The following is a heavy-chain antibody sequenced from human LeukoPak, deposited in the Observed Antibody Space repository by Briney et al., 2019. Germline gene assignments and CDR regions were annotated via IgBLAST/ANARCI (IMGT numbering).Heavy chain of an antibody. J-gene: IGHJ4*02. D-gene: IGHD3-22*01. CDR3: ARENSGVVVSLDY. CDR2: IYHTGTT. V-gene: IGHV4-38-2*02. CDR1: GYSIISDYY. Sequence: SETLSLTCTVSGYSIISDYYWGWLRQPPGKELEWIGSIYHTGTTYYNPSLKSRVTISVDMSKNQFSLKLSSVTAADTAVYYCARENSGVVVSLDYWGQGTLVTVSS.